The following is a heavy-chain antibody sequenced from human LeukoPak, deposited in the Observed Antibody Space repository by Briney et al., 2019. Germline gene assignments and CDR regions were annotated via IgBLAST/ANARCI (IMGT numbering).Heavy chain of an antibody. Sequence: RPSKTLSLTCTVSGGSISSYYWSWIRQPPGKGLEWIGYIYYSGSTNYNPSLKSRVTISVDTSKNQFSLKLRSVTAADTAVYYCARARNYYDNSGYYYEGDAFDIWGQGTMVTVSS. CDR3: ARARNYYDNSGYYYEGDAFDI. CDR2: IYYSGST. D-gene: IGHD3-22*01. J-gene: IGHJ3*02. CDR1: GGSISSYY. V-gene: IGHV4-59*01.